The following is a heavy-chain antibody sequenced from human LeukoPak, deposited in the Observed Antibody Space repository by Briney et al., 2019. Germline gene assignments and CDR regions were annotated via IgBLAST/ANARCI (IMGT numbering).Heavy chain of an antibody. J-gene: IGHJ6*02. CDR3: ATVGPKTYYYDSRLDV. CDR2: FDPEDGEA. CDR1: GYTLTELS. D-gene: IGHD3-22*01. Sequence: ASVKVSCKVSGYTLTELSMHWVRQAPGKGLEWMGGFDPEDGEAIYAQKFQGRVTMTEDTSTDTAYMELSSLRSEDTAVYYCATVGPKTYYYDSRLDVWGQGTTVTVSS. V-gene: IGHV1-24*01.